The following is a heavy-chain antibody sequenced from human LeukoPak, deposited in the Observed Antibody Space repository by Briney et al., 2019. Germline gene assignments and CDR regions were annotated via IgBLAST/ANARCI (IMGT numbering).Heavy chain of an antibody. V-gene: IGHV3-11*04. CDR1: GFTFSDYY. J-gene: IGHJ4*02. Sequence: GGSLRLSCAASGFTFSDYYMSWIRQAPGKGLEWVSYISSSGSTIYYADSVKGRFTISRDNAKNSLYLQMNSLRAEDTAVYYCARDSKTYDILTGYTDVADYWGQGTLVTVSS. D-gene: IGHD3-9*01. CDR2: ISSSGSTI. CDR3: ARDSKTYDILTGYTDVADY.